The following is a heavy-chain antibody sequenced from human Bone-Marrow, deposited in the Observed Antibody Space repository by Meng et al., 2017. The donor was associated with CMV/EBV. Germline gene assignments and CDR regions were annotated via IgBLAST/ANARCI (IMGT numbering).Heavy chain of an antibody. CDR3: ARDPISGDSSGTDY. CDR2: INPNSGGT. Sequence: QGQLLQPVAKVKKPGASVKVSCKASVYTFTGYYMHWVRQAPGQGLEWMGWINPNSGGTNYAQKFQGRVTMTRDTSISTAYMELSRLRSDDTAVYYCARDPISGDSSGTDYWGQGTLVTVSS. D-gene: IGHD3-22*01. V-gene: IGHV1-2*02. CDR1: VYTFTGYY. J-gene: IGHJ4*02.